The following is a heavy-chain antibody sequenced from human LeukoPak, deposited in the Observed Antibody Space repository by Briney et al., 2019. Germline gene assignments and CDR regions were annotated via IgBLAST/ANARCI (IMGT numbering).Heavy chain of an antibody. D-gene: IGHD5-12*01. CDR1: GGSIFSTSYY. CDR2: IYYSGST. V-gene: IGHV4-39*07. CDR3: ARGVAGYGPYDY. J-gene: IGHJ4*02. Sequence: SETLSLTCTVSGGSIFSTSYYWGWIRQPPGKGLEWIGYIYYSGSTYYNPSLKSRVTISVDTSKNQFSLRLNSVTAADTAVYYCARGVAGYGPYDYWGQGTLVTVSS.